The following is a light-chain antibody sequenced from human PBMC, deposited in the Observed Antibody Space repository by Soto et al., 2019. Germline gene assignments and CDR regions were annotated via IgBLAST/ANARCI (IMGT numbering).Light chain of an antibody. CDR2: SND. J-gene: IGLJ1*01. CDR1: NSNIGSNT. V-gene: IGLV1-44*01. Sequence: QSVLTQSPSASGTPGQRVTISCSGGNSNIGSNTVNWHQQLPGTAPKLLIYSNDQWPSGVPDRFSGSKPGTSASLAISGLQSEDEADYYCAAWDDSLNAFVFGTGTKLTVL. CDR3: AAWDDSLNAFV.